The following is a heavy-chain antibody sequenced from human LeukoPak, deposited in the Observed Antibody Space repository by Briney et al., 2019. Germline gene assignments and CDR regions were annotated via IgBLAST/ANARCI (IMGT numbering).Heavy chain of an antibody. D-gene: IGHD2-21*01. CDR1: GGSISSSSYY. V-gene: IGHV4-39*01. CDR2: IHYSGST. J-gene: IGHJ4*02. CDR3: ASTDC. Sequence: SETLSLTCTVSGGSISSSSYYWGWIRQPPGKGLEWIGSIHYSGSTYHNPSLKSRVTISVDTSKNQFSLKLSSVTAADTAVYYCASTDCWGQGTLVTVSS.